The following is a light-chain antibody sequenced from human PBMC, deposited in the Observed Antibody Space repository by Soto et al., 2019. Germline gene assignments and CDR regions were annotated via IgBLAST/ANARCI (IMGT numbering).Light chain of an antibody. CDR1: SSDVGGYNY. CDR3: NSYTSSSTHV. CDR2: DVS. V-gene: IGLV2-14*01. Sequence: QSALTQPASVSGSPGQSITISCTGTSSDVGGYNYVSWYQQHPGKAPKLMIYDVSNRTSGVSNRFSGSKSGNTASLTISGLQAEDEAEYYCNSYTSSSTHVFGGGTKLTVL. J-gene: IGLJ2*01.